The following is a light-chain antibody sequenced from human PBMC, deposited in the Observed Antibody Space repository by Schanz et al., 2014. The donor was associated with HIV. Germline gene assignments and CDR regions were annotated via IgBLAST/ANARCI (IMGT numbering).Light chain of an antibody. CDR3: QQYGSSPGT. J-gene: IGKJ1*01. V-gene: IGKV3-20*01. CDR1: QSVRTN. CDR2: TTS. Sequence: EIVMTQSPATLSVSPGEGATLSCRASQSVRTNLAWYRQKPGQAPRLLIHTTSTRAAGIPDRFSGSGSGTDFTLTISRLEPEDFAVYYCQQYGSSPGTFGQGTKVEIK.